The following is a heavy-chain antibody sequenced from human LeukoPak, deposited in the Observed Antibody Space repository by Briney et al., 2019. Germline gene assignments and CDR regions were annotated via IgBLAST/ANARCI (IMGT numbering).Heavy chain of an antibody. CDR2: IGGSGGST. J-gene: IGHJ4*02. Sequence: GGSLRLSCAASGFPFSSSAMSWVRQAPGKGLEWVSAIGGSGGSTYYADSVKGRSTISRDNSKNTLHLQMNSLRAEDTAVYYYAKDSRLEYWGQGTLVTVSS. V-gene: IGHV3-23*01. CDR3: AKDSRLEY. D-gene: IGHD3-3*01. CDR1: GFPFSSSA.